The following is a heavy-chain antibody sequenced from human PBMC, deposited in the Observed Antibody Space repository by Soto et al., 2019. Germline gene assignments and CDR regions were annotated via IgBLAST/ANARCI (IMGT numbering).Heavy chain of an antibody. J-gene: IGHJ4*02. CDR3: AREGGIVGATAADY. CDR1: GGSISSGGYY. CDR2: IYYSGST. V-gene: IGHV4-31*03. Sequence: QVQLQESGPGLVKPSQTLSLTCTVSGGSISSGGYYWSWIRQHPGKGLEWIGYIYYSGSTYYNPSLKSRFTISVDTSKNQFSLKLSSVTAADTAMYYCAREGGIVGATAADYWGQGTLVTVSS. D-gene: IGHD1-26*01.